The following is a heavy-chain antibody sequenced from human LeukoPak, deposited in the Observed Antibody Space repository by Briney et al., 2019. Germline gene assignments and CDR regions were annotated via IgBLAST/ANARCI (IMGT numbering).Heavy chain of an antibody. CDR3: AELGITMIGGV. CDR2: ISSSGSTI. CDR1: GFTPCSYE. Sequence: PGGSLRLSCAAPGFTPCSYETNWVRQAPGKGLKWVSYISSSGSTIYYADSVRGRFTISRDNAKNSLYLQMNSLRAEDTAVYYCAELGITMIGGVWGKGATVTISS. V-gene: IGHV3-48*03. D-gene: IGHD3-10*02. J-gene: IGHJ6*04.